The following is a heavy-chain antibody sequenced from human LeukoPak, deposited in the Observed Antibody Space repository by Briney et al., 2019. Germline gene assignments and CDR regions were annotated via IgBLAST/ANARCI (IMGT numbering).Heavy chain of an antibody. CDR1: GGTFSSYA. D-gene: IGHD2-2*01. J-gene: IGHJ3*02. CDR3: ARSKDIVVVPAASNDAFDI. Sequence: ASVKVSCKASGGTFSSYAISWVRQAPGQGLEWMGRIIPIFGIANYAQKFQGRVTITADKSTSTAYMELSSLRSEDTAVYYCARSKDIVVVPAASNDAFDIRGQGTMVTVSS. V-gene: IGHV1-69*04. CDR2: IIPIFGIA.